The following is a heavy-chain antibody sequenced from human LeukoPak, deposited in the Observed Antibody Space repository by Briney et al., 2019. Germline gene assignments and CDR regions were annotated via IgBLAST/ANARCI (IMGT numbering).Heavy chain of an antibody. CDR3: ARGSIVGAKTLGFGAFDI. J-gene: IGHJ3*02. CDR2: INPSGGSR. Sequence: ASVEVSGRESGYTFPSYYMPWVGKPPGQGLDWMGIINPSGGSRSYAQKFQGRVTMTRDTSTSTVYMELSSLRSEDTAVYYCARGSIVGAKTLGFGAFDIWGQGTMVTVSS. V-gene: IGHV1-46*01. D-gene: IGHD1-26*01. CDR1: GYTFPSYY.